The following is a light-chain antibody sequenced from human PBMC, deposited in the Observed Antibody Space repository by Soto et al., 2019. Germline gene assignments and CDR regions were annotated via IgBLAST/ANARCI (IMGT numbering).Light chain of an antibody. V-gene: IGKV1-5*01. CDR1: QSISSW. J-gene: IGKJ1*01. Sequence: DIQMTQSPSTLSASVGDRVTSTCRASQSISSWLTWYQQKPGKAPKLLIYDASSLESGVPSRFSGSGSGTEFTLTISSLQPDDFATFYCQQYSTFPRTFGQGTKVDIK. CDR2: DAS. CDR3: QQYSTFPRT.